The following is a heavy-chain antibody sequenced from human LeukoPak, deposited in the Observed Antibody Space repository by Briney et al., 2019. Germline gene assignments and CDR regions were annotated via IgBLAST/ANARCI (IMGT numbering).Heavy chain of an antibody. Sequence: ASVKVSCKASGYTFTSYDINWVRQATGQGLEWMGWMNPKSGNTGYAQKFQGRVTMTRNTSISTAYMELSSLRSEDTAVYYCARSDSSSWYSVHYYYYMDVWGKGTTVTVSS. D-gene: IGHD6-13*01. CDR2: MNPKSGNT. V-gene: IGHV1-8*01. CDR3: ARSDSSSWYSVHYYYYMDV. J-gene: IGHJ6*03. CDR1: GYTFTSYD.